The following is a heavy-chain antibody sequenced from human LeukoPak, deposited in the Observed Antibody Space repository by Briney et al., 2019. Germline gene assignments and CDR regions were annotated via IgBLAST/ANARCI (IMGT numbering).Heavy chain of an antibody. CDR3: ARGERWPLYYMDV. D-gene: IGHD5-24*01. CDR2: IIPIFGTA. J-gene: IGHJ6*03. CDR1: GGTFSSYA. Sequence: ASVKVSCKASGGTFSSYAISWVRQAPGQGLELMGGIIPIFGTANYAQKFQGRVTITTDESTSTAYMELSSLRSEDTAVYYCARGERWPLYYMDVWGKGTTVTVSS. V-gene: IGHV1-69*05.